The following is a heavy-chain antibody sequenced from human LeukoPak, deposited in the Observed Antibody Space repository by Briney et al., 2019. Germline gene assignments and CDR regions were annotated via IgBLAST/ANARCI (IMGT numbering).Heavy chain of an antibody. CDR1: GGSISSGSYY. J-gene: IGHJ3*02. V-gene: IGHV4-61*02. CDR2: IYTSGST. CDR3: ARGLAGLRDDAFDI. Sequence: SETLSLTCTVSGGSISSGSYYWSWIRQPAGKGLEWIGRIYTSGSTNYNPSLKSRVTISVDTSKNQFSLKLSSVTAADTAVYYCARGLAGLRDDAFDIWGQGTMVTVSS. D-gene: IGHD5-24*01.